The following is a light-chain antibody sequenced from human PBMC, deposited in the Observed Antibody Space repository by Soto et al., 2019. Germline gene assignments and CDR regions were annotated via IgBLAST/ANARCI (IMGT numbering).Light chain of an antibody. CDR1: QSVTSN. V-gene: IGKV3-15*01. CDR2: GAS. Sequence: EIVMMPSPATLSVSPGERATLSCRASQSVTSNLAWYQQKPGQPPRRLIYGASTRATGIPARFSGSGSGTEFTLTISSLQSEDFAVYYCQQYNNWPLTFGGGTKVDIK. J-gene: IGKJ4*01. CDR3: QQYNNWPLT.